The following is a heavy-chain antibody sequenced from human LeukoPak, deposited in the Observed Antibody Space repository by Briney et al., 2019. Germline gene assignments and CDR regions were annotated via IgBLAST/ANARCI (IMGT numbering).Heavy chain of an antibody. J-gene: IGHJ5*02. Sequence: PGGSLRLSCAASGFAFSSYWMSWVRLAPGKGLEWVANIKQDGSEKYYVDSVKGRFTISRDNAKNSLYLQMNSLRAEDTAVYYCARDFGRQNWFDPWGQGTLVTVSS. CDR1: GFAFSSYW. CDR2: IKQDGSEK. V-gene: IGHV3-7*01. D-gene: IGHD1-1*01. CDR3: ARDFGRQNWFDP.